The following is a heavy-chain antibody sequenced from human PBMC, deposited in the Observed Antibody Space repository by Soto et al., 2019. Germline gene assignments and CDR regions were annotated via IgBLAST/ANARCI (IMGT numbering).Heavy chain of an antibody. CDR1: GGTFISYA. CDR3: ARVPHDYSNYYYGMDV. CDR2: IIPIFGTA. V-gene: IGHV1-69*12. Sequence: QVQLLQSGAEVKKPGSSVKVSCKASGGTFISYAISWVRQAPGQGLEWMGGIIPIFGTANYAQKFQGRVTITADESTSTAYRELSSLRSADTAVYYCARVPHDYSNYYYGMDVWGQGTTVTVSS. D-gene: IGHD4-4*01. J-gene: IGHJ6*02.